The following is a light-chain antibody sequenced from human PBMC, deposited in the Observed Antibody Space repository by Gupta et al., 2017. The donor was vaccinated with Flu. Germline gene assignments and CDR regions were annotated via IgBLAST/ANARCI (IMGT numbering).Light chain of an antibody. CDR2: KAS. V-gene: IGKV1-5*03. Sequence: DNQMTQSPSTLSASVGDRVTITCRASQSVRSWLAWYQQKPGKAPKLLIYKASHLESGVPSRFSGGGSETEFTLTITSLQPDDSATYHCQQYNRFSAFGGGTKVEIK. CDR1: QSVRSW. J-gene: IGKJ4*01. CDR3: QQYNRFSA.